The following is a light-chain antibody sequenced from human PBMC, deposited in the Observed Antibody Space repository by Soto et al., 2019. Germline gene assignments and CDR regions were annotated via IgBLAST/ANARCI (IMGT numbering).Light chain of an antibody. CDR1: SSDVGGYNF. J-gene: IGLJ2*01. Sequence: QSALTQPASVSGSPGQSITISCTGTSSDVGGYNFVSWYQQHPGKAPKLMLYNVYDRPSGISHRFSGSRSGNTASLTISGLQAEDEAHDYCNSYTSSSTLVFGGGTKVTVL. CDR3: NSYTSSSTLV. V-gene: IGLV2-14*03. CDR2: NVY.